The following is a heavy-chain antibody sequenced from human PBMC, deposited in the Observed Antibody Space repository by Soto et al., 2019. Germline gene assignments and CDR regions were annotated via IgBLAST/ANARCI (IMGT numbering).Heavy chain of an antibody. J-gene: IGHJ4*02. CDR1: GGSFSGYY. V-gene: IGHV4-34*01. D-gene: IGHD2-15*01. CDR2: INHSGST. Sequence: SETLSLTCAVYGGSFSGYYWSWIRQPPGKGLEWIGEINHSGSTNYNPSLKSRVTISVDTSKNQFSLKLSSVTAADTAVYYCARVLGYCSGGSCQEYYFDYWGQGTLVTVSS. CDR3: ARVLGYCSGGSCQEYYFDY.